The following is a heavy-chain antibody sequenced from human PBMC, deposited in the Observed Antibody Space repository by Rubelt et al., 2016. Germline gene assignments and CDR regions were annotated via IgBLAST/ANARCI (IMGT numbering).Heavy chain of an antibody. J-gene: IGHJ3*02. V-gene: IGHV3-74*01. CDR2: IDSDGATS. CDR3: VRSLGDDALDI. Sequence: SNFWIHWVRQGPGVGLVWVSRIDSDGATSNVADAVKGRFIPSRDNARNTVSLEMKGLKVEDTGVYYCVRSLGDDALDIWGRGTVVSVS. D-gene: IGHD2-21*02. CDR1: SNFW.